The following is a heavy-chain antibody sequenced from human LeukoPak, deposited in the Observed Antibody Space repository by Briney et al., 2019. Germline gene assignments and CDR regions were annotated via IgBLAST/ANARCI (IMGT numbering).Heavy chain of an antibody. D-gene: IGHD3-22*01. V-gene: IGHV1-24*01. J-gene: IGHJ4*02. Sequence: GASVKVSCKVSGYTLTELSMHWVRQAPGKGLEWMGGFDPEDGETIYAQKFQGRVTMTEDTSTDTAYMELSSLRSEDTAVYYCAIQDYDSSGYPAPYFDYWGQGTLVTVSS. CDR1: GYTLTELS. CDR2: FDPEDGET. CDR3: AIQDYDSSGYPAPYFDY.